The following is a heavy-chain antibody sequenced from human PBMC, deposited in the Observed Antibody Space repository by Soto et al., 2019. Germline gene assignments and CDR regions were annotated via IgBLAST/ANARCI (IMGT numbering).Heavy chain of an antibody. D-gene: IGHD6-19*01. CDR3: AREFSSGWYVWFDP. V-gene: IGHV4-61*01. CDR1: GGSVSSGSHY. J-gene: IGHJ5*02. Sequence: QVQLQESGPGLVKPSETLSLTCTVSGGSVSSGSHYWSWIRQPPGKGLEWIGYIYYSGSTNYNPSLKSRVTISVDTSKNQFSLKLSSVTAADTAVYYCAREFSSGWYVWFDPWGQGTLVTVSS. CDR2: IYYSGST.